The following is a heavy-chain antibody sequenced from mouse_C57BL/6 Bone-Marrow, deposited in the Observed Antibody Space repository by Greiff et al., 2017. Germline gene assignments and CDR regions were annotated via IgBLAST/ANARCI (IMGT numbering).Heavy chain of an antibody. CDR3: TTVITTVVAYYWYFDV. Sequence: EVQLQQSGAELVRPGASVKLSCTASGFNIKDDYMHWVKQRPEQGLEWIGWIDPENGDTEYASKFQGKGTITADTSSNTAYLQLSSLTSEDTAVYYCTTVITTVVAYYWYFDVWGTGTTVTVSS. CDR2: IDPENGDT. D-gene: IGHD1-1*01. V-gene: IGHV14-4*01. J-gene: IGHJ1*03. CDR1: GFNIKDDY.